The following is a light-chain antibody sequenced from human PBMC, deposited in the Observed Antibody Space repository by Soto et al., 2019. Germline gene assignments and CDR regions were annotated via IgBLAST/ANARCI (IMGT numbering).Light chain of an antibody. Sequence: QTVVTQEPSFSVSPGGTVTLTCGLSSGSVSTGYYPSWYQQTPGQAPRTLIYSTNTRSSGVPDRFSGSILGNKAALTITGAQADDESDYYCVLYMGSGIQVFGGGTKLTVL. CDR3: VLYMGSGIQV. J-gene: IGLJ3*02. V-gene: IGLV8-61*01. CDR2: STN. CDR1: SGSVSTGYY.